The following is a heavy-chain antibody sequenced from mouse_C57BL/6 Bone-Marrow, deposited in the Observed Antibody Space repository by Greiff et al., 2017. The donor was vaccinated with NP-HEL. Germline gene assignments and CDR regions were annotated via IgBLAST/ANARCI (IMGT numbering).Heavy chain of an antibody. D-gene: IGHD1-1*01. CDR1: GYTFTSYW. CDR2: INPSSGYT. J-gene: IGHJ3*01. CDR3: ARILYYGISSAWFAY. V-gene: IGHV1-7*01. Sequence: VQLQQSGAELAKPGASVKLSCKASGYTFTSYWMHWVKQRPGQGLEWIGYINPSSGYTKYNQKFKDKATFTADKSSSTAYMQLSSLTYEDAAVYYCARILYYGISSAWFAYWGQGTLVTVSA.